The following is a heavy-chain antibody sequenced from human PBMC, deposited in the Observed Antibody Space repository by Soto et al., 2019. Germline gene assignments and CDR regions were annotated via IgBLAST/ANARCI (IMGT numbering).Heavy chain of an antibody. CDR2: IYYSGST. J-gene: IGHJ6*02. CDR1: GDSIRSGNHY. V-gene: IGHV4-30-4*02. Sequence: SETLSLTCTVSGDSIRSGNHYWSWIRQPPGKGLEWIGYIYYSGSTYYSPSLKSRVTISVDTSKNQFSLRLNSVSPADTAVYYCARGRMELVSPRYYYYYGMDVWGQGTTVTVSS. CDR3: ARGRMELVSPRYYYYYGMDV. D-gene: IGHD6-6*01.